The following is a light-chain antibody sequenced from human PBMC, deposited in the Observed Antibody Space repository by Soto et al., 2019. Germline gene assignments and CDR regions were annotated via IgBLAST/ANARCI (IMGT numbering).Light chain of an antibody. CDR2: DAS. Sequence: DIQMTQSPSSLSASVGDRVTITCQASQDISNYLNWYQQKPGKAPKLLIYDASNLETGVPSRFSGSGSGTDFTFTISSLQPGDIATYYCQQYDNRPPFTFGPGTKVDIK. CDR1: QDISNY. CDR3: QQYDNRPPFT. J-gene: IGKJ3*01. V-gene: IGKV1-33*01.